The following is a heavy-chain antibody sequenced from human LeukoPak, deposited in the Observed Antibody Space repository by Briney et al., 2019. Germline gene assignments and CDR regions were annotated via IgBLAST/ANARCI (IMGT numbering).Heavy chain of an antibody. CDR3: ARRFDY. CDR2: IYDSGST. CDR1: GGSISNYY. V-gene: IGHV4-59*01. Sequence: PSETLSLTCTVSGGSISNYYWSWIRQPPGKGLEWIGYIYDSGSTNYNPSLRSRVTISVDTSKNQFSLKMDSVTAADTAVYYCARRFDYWGQGTLVTVSS. J-gene: IGHJ4*02.